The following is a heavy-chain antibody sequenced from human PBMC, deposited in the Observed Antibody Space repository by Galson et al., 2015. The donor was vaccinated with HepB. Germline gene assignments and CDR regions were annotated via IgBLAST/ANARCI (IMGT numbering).Heavy chain of an antibody. CDR2: FDPEDGET. CDR3: ARGVGYCTNGVCYTRYFDY. D-gene: IGHD2-8*01. V-gene: IGHV1-24*01. J-gene: IGHJ4*02. CDR1: GYTLTELS. Sequence: SVKVSCKVSGYTLTELSMHWVRQAPGKGLEWMGGFDPEDGETIYAQKFQGRVTMTEDTSTDTAYMELSSLRSDDTAVYYCARGVGYCTNGVCYTRYFDYWGQGTLVTVSS.